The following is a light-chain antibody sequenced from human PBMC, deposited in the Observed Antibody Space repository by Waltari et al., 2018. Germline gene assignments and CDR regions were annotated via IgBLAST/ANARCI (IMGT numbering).Light chain of an antibody. CDR2: KAS. CDR1: KSISFW. J-gene: IGKJ1*01. V-gene: IGKV1-5*03. CDR3: QQYNSYRT. Sequence: DIQMIQVPSTLSASVGDRVTITCRASKSISFWLAWYQQKPGKAPTLLIYKASSLESGVPSRFSGSGSGTEFTLTISSLQPDDFATYYCQQYNSYRTFGQGTKVEIK.